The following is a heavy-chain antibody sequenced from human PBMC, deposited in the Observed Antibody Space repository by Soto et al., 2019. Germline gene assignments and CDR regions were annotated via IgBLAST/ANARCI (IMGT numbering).Heavy chain of an antibody. D-gene: IGHD3-3*02. CDR3: ARHFGFDP. CDR2: IDPSDSYT. CDR1: GYSFTSYW. Sequence: GESLKISCKGSGYSFTSYWISWVRQMPGKGLEWMGKIDPSDSYTKYSPSFQGHVTISADKSISTAYLQWSSLRASPTAMYYCARHFGFDPWGQGTLVTVSS. V-gene: IGHV5-10-1*01. J-gene: IGHJ5*02.